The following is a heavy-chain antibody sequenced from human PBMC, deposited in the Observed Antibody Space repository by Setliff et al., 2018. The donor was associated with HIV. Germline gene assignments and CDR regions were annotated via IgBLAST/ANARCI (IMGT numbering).Heavy chain of an antibody. V-gene: IGHV4-38-2*01. CDR1: GYSISTAYY. Sequence: SETLSLTCAVSGYSISTAYYWGWIRQPPGKGREWIGSVYHSGTTYYNPSLKSRVTISVDMSNNQFSLKLSSVTAADTAVYYCAKGVAGLQYYFDYWGQGTLVTVSS. CDR3: AKGVAGLQYYFDY. J-gene: IGHJ4*02. D-gene: IGHD6-19*01. CDR2: VYHSGTT.